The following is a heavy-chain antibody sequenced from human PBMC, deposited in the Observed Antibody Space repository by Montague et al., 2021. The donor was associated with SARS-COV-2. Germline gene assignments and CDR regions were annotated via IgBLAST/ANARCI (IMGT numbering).Heavy chain of an antibody. Sequence: SESLSLTCTVSGGSISSSSYYWGWIRQPPGKGLEWIGSTYYSGSTYYNPSLKSRVTISVDTSKNQLSLKLSSVTAADTAVYYCARVGRQQLVRLSGMDVWGQGTTVTVSS. CDR2: TYYSGST. CDR1: GGSISSSSYY. D-gene: IGHD6-13*01. V-gene: IGHV4-39*07. J-gene: IGHJ6*02. CDR3: ARVGRQQLVRLSGMDV.